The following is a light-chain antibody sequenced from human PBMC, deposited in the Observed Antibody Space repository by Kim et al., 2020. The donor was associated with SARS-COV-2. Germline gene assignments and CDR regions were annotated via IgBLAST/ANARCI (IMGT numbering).Light chain of an antibody. V-gene: IGLV2-14*03. J-gene: IGLJ1*01. CDR2: DVT. CDR3: SSYTSSGTRV. Sequence: GQSITISCTGSSSDVGRYSYFSWYQQRPGRAPKLIIYDVTDRPSGVSDRCSGSKSGNTASLTISGLQDEDEADYYCSSYTSSGTRVFGTGTKVAVL. CDR1: SSDVGRYSY.